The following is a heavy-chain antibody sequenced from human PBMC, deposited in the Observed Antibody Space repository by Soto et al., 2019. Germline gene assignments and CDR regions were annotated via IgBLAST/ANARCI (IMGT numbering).Heavy chain of an antibody. V-gene: IGHV1-69*02. Sequence: SVKVSCKASGGTFSSYTISWVRQAPGQGLEWMGRIIPILGIANYAQKFQGRVTITADKSTSTAYMELSSLRSEDTAVYYCATNGWQQLANAFDIWGQGTMVTVSS. CDR1: GGTFSSYT. CDR3: ATNGWQQLANAFDI. CDR2: IIPILGIA. J-gene: IGHJ3*02. D-gene: IGHD6-13*01.